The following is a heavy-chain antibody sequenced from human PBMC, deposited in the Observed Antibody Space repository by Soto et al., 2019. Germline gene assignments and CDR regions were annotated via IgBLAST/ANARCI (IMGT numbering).Heavy chain of an antibody. CDR1: GFTFSSYG. CDR3: AKDRGSSSSYYYYGMDV. V-gene: IGHV3-30*18. D-gene: IGHD2-2*01. Sequence: GGSLRLSCAASGFTFSSYGMHWVRQAPGKGLEWVAVISYDGSNKYYADSVKGRFTISRDNSKNTLYLQMSSLRAEDTAVYYCAKDRGSSSSYYYYGMDVWGQGTTVTVSS. CDR2: ISYDGSNK. J-gene: IGHJ6*02.